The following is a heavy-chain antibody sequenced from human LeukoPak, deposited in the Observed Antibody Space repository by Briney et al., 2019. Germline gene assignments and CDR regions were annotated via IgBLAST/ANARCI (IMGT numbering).Heavy chain of an antibody. CDR1: GASINTSNW. Sequence: PSGTLSLTCAVSGASINTSNWWSWVRQPPGKGLEWIGEIYHSRSTNYNPSLGGRATMSVDKSKNQFSLKLTSVTPADTAVYYCARDYDVLSGNYFDCWGQRTLVTV. CDR2: IYHSRST. J-gene: IGHJ4*02. CDR3: ARDYDVLSGNYFDC. V-gene: IGHV4-4*02. D-gene: IGHD3-9*01.